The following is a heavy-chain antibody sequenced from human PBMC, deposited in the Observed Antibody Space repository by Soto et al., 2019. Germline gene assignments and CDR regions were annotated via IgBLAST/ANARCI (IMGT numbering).Heavy chain of an antibody. V-gene: IGHV3-30*18. CDR1: GFTFSSYG. CDR3: AKEPVLWSGYYSPSYFDY. D-gene: IGHD3-3*01. CDR2: ISYDGSNK. Sequence: PGGSLSLSCAASGFTFSSYGMHWVRQAPGKGLEWVAVISYDGSNKYYADSVKGRFTISRDNSKNTLYLQMNSLRAEDTAVYYCAKEPVLWSGYYSPSYFDYWGQGTLVTVSS. J-gene: IGHJ4*02.